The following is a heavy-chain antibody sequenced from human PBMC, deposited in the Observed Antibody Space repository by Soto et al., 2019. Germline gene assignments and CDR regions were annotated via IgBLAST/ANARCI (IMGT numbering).Heavy chain of an antibody. CDR2: IYWDNDK. Sequence: QITLKESGPPLVKPTQTLTLTCSFSGFSLSTTGVGVGWIRQSPGKALEWLAIIYWDNDKRYSPSLKSRVIITKDTSKNQVVLTVTNMDPVDTGTYYCARSLWFGELHWGQGALVTVSS. CDR3: ARSLWFGELH. CDR1: GFSLSTTGVG. V-gene: IGHV2-5*02. J-gene: IGHJ4*02. D-gene: IGHD3-10*01.